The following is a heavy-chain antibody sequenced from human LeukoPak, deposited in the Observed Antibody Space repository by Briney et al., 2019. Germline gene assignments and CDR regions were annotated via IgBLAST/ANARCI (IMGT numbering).Heavy chain of an antibody. V-gene: IGHV3-21*01. Sequence: GGSLRLSCAASGFTFSSYSMNWVRQAPGKGLEWVSSISSSSSYIYYADSVKGRFTISRDNAKNSLYLQMNSLRAEDTAVYYCARAPRADFWSGYYFDYWGQGTLVTFSS. CDR3: ARAPRADFWSGYYFDY. CDR1: GFTFSSYS. D-gene: IGHD3-3*01. CDR2: ISSSSSYI. J-gene: IGHJ4*02.